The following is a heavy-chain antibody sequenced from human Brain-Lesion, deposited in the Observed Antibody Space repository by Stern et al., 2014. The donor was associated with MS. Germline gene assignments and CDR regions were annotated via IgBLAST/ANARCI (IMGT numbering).Heavy chain of an antibody. Sequence: VQLVESGGGVVQPGRSLRLSCAASGFTFSCHAMHWVRQAPGKGLEWGALISYDGSDKNDADSVKGRFTISRDNSRNTLYLQMNSLRVDDTAVYYCARGGAVTTSDYYLDYWGQGILVTVSS. CDR3: ARGGAVTTSDYYLDY. CDR1: GFTFSCHA. CDR2: ISYDGSDK. V-gene: IGHV3-30*01. D-gene: IGHD4-17*01. J-gene: IGHJ4*02.